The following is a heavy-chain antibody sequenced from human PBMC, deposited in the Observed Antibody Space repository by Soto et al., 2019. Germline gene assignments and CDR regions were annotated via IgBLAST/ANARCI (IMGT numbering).Heavy chain of an antibody. V-gene: IGHV4-59*01. Sequence: SETLSLTCTVSGGSISGYYWSWIRQPPGKGLEWVGYIYYSGSTNYNPSLKSRVTISVDTSKNQFSLKLSSVTAADTAVYYCAREPANWNDGYFDYWGQGTLVTVSS. D-gene: IGHD1-1*01. J-gene: IGHJ4*02. CDR2: IYYSGST. CDR1: GGSISGYY. CDR3: AREPANWNDGYFDY.